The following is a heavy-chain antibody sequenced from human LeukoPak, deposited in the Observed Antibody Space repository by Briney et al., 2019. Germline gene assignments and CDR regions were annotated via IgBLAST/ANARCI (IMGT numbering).Heavy chain of an antibody. CDR2: IYYSGST. CDR1: GGSVSSGSYY. V-gene: IGHV4-61*01. CDR3: ASSYWELAFDY. Sequence: MSSETLSLTCTVSGGSVSSGSYYWSWIRQPPGKGLEWIGYIYYSGSTNYNPSLKSRVTISVDTSKNQFSLKLSSVTAADTAVYYCASSYWELAFDYWGQGTLVTVSS. J-gene: IGHJ4*02. D-gene: IGHD1-26*01.